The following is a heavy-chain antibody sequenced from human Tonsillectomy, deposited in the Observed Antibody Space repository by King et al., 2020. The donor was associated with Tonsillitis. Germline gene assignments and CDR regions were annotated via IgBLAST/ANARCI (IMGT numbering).Heavy chain of an antibody. V-gene: IGHV3-23*04. Sequence: VQLVESGGGLVQPGGSLRLSCAASGFTFTNYAMSWVRQAPGKGLEWVTAITNSGAYTYYADSVKGRFTISRDDSKNTLYLQMNSLRAEDTAVYYCARSGYDFTYYSMDVWGRGTTVTVS. D-gene: IGHD3-3*01. J-gene: IGHJ6*02. CDR3: ARSGYDFTYYSMDV. CDR2: ITNSGAYT. CDR1: GFTFTNYA.